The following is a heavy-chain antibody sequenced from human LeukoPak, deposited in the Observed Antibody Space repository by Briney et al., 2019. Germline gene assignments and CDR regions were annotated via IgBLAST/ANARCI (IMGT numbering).Heavy chain of an antibody. J-gene: IGHJ4*02. CDR3: ARAPTVTTRVDY. Sequence: ASVKVSCKASGYTFTNYGISWVRQAPGQGLEWMGWISGYDGNTNSAQKLQDRVIMTTDTSTSTAYMELRSLRSDDTAVYYCARAPTVTTRVDYWGLGTLVTVSS. CDR1: GYTFTNYG. CDR2: ISGYDGNT. D-gene: IGHD4-17*01. V-gene: IGHV1-18*01.